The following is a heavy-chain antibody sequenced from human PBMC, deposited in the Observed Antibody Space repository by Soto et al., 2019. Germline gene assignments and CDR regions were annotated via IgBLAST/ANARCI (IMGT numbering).Heavy chain of an antibody. CDR3: ARDLVPAPSRDGYNWYYYYGMDV. CDR1: GYTFTSYY. Sequence: GASVKVSCKASGYTFTSYYMHWVRQAPGQGLEWMGIINPSGGSTSYAQKFQGRVTMTRDTSTSTVYMELSSLRSEDTAVYYCARDLVPAPSRDGYNWYYYYGMDVWGQGTTVTVSS. CDR2: INPSGGST. J-gene: IGHJ6*02. V-gene: IGHV1-46*01. D-gene: IGHD5-12*01.